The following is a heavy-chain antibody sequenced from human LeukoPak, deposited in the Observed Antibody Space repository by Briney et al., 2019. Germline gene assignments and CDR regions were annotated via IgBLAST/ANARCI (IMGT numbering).Heavy chain of an antibody. CDR1: GFTFRDSA. D-gene: IGHD3-10*01. J-gene: IGHJ4*02. CDR3: AKYISGSYYSFDY. CDR2: ISYSGGNA. Sequence: GGSLRLSCAASGFTFRDSAMTWVRHVPGKGLEWVSLISYSGGNAYYADSVKGRFTISRDNFKNTLFLQMNSLRAEDTAVYFCAKYISGSYYSFDYWGQGTLVTVPS. V-gene: IGHV3-23*01.